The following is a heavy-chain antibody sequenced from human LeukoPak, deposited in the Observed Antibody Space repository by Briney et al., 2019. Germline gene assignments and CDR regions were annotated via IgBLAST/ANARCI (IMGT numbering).Heavy chain of an antibody. J-gene: IGHJ4*02. CDR3: AREERVTSFDY. V-gene: IGHV3-48*04. Sequence: GGSLRLSCAASGFTFSSYSMNWVRQAPGKGLEWVSYISSSSSTIYYADSVKGRFTISRDNAKNSLYLQMNSLRAEDTAVYYCAREERVTSFDYWGQGTLVTVSS. CDR1: GFTFSSYS. D-gene: IGHD2-21*02. CDR2: ISSSSSTI.